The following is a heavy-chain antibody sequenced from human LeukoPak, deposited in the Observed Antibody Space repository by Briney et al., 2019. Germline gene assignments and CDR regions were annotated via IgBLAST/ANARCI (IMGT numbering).Heavy chain of an antibody. CDR1: GFAFSAYW. CDR2: IKEDATTI. Sequence: GGSLRLACAASGFAFSAYWMHWVRQAPGKGLEWVSRIKEDATTISYADSVKGRFIISRDNSKKSLYLPMNNLRAEETAVYYCVRDLVFVWTPGDDFDFWGQGTLVTVSS. J-gene: IGHJ4*02. CDR3: VRDLVFVWTPGDDFDF. V-gene: IGHV3-74*01. D-gene: IGHD3-16*01.